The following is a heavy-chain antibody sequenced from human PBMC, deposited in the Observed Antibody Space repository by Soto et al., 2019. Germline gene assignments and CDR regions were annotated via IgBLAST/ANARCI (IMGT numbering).Heavy chain of an antibody. V-gene: IGHV1-46*03. J-gene: IGHJ4*02. CDR1: GYTFTDYY. CDR3: ARDQSNTGWSYC. Sequence: QVQLVQSGAEVKKPGASVKVSCKASGYTFTDYYIHWVRQAPGQGLEWVGKINPNGGTTTYAQKFQGRVSVTGDTSTITVYMELNSLRSEDTAFYYCARDQSNTGWSYCWGQGTLVSVSS. CDR2: INPNGGTT. D-gene: IGHD6-19*01.